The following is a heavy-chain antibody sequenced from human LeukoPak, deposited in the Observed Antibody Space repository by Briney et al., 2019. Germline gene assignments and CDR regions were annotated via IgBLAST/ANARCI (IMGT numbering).Heavy chain of an antibody. D-gene: IGHD4-17*01. CDR1: GGSISSYY. CDR3: ARVSTVTTSWYFDL. J-gene: IGHJ2*01. V-gene: IGHV4-59*01. CDR2: IYYSGST. Sequence: PSEALSLTCTDSGGSISSYYWSWIRQPPGKGLEWIGYIYYSGSTNYNPSLKSRVTISVDTSKNQFSLKLSSVTAADTAVYYCARVSTVTTSWYFDLWGRGTLVTVSS.